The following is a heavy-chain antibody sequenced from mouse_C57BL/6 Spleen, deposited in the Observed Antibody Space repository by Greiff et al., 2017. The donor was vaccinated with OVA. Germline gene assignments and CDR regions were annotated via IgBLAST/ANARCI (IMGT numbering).Heavy chain of an antibody. V-gene: IGHV5-4*01. CDR2: ISDGGSYT. J-gene: IGHJ4*01. CDR1: GFTFSSYA. CDR3: ARERYYYAMDY. Sequence: DVQLVESGGGLVKPGGSLKLSCAASGFTFSSYAMSWVRQTPEKRLEWVATISDGGSYTYYPDNVKGRFTISRDNAKNNLYLQMSHLKSEDTAMYYCARERYYYAMDYWGQGTSVTVSS.